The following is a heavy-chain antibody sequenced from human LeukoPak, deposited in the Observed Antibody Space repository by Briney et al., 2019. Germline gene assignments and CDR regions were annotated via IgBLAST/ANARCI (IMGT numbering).Heavy chain of an antibody. CDR1: GDTFTSHY. V-gene: IGHV1-46*01. J-gene: IGHJ5*02. CDR2: SNPRGGST. Sequence: ASVKVSCKASGDTFTSHYIHWVRQAPGQGLEWMGISNPRGGSTSHAQKFQGRVTMTTDTSTSTVYMELSSLRSEDTAVYYCARSDNWNYWFDPWGQGTLVTVSS. D-gene: IGHD1-7*01. CDR3: ARSDNWNYWFDP.